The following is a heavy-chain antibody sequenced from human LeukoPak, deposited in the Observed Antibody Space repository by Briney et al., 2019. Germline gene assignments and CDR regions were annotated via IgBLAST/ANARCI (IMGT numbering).Heavy chain of an antibody. CDR2: IYPGDSDT. V-gene: IGHV5-51*01. CDR1: GYSFTSYW. CDR3: ARRYYFGSGSNWYFDL. D-gene: IGHD3-22*01. J-gene: IGHJ2*01. Sequence: GESLKISCKGSGYSFTSYWIGWLRQMPGEGLEWMGIIYPGDSDTRYSPSFQGQVTISANKSISTAYLQWSSLKASDTAMYYCARRYYFGSGSNWYFDLWGRGTLVTVSS.